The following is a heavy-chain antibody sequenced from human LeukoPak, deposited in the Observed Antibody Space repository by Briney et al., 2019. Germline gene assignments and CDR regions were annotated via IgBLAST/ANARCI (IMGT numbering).Heavy chain of an antibody. J-gene: IGHJ2*01. CDR3: ARDRDSRWDFDL. CDR2: MKRDGSKT. CDR1: GFTSSTYW. D-gene: IGHD3-22*01. V-gene: IGHV3-7*01. Sequence: GGSLRLSCAASGFTSSTYWMSWVRQAPGKGLEWVASMKRDGSKTYYVDSVKGRFALSRDNAKNSLYLQMNRLRADDTAVYYCARDRDSRWDFDLWGRGTLVTVSS.